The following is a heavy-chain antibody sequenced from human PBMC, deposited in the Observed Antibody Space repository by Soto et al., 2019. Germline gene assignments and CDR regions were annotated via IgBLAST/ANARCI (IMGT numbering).Heavy chain of an antibody. Sequence: SETLSLTCTVSGGSISSGGYYWSWIRQHPGKGLEWIGYIYYSGSTYYNPSLKSRVTISVDTSKNQFSLKLSSVTAADTAVYYCARGALRGYCSGGSCLDAFDIWGQGTMVTVSS. J-gene: IGHJ3*02. CDR2: IYYSGST. CDR3: ARGALRGYCSGGSCLDAFDI. CDR1: GGSISSGGYY. V-gene: IGHV4-31*03. D-gene: IGHD2-15*01.